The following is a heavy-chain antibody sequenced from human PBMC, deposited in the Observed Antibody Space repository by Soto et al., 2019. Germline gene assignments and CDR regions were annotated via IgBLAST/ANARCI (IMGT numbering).Heavy chain of an antibody. J-gene: IGHJ3*02. CDR2: IYYSGST. V-gene: IGHV4-61*08. CDR1: GGSISSGGYY. Sequence: NPSETLSLTCTVSGGSISSGGYYWSWIRQPPGKGLEWIGYIYYSGSTNYNPSLKSRVTISVDTSKNQFSLKLSSVTAADTAVYYCARSHGGNFDAFDIWGQGTMVTVSS. D-gene: IGHD2-21*02. CDR3: ARSHGGNFDAFDI.